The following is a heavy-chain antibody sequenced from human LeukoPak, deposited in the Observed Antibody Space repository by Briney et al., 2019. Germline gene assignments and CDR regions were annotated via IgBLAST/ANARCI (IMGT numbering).Heavy chain of an antibody. CDR1: GGSFSGYY. Sequence: SETLSLTCAVYGGSFSGYYWSWIRQPPGKGLEWIGEINHSGSTNYNPSLTSRVTISVDTSKNQFSLKLSSVTAADTAVYYCARGFGGGGNSFYYWGQGTLVTVSS. V-gene: IGHV4-34*01. CDR2: INHSGST. J-gene: IGHJ4*02. CDR3: ARGFGGGGNSFYY. D-gene: IGHD4-23*01.